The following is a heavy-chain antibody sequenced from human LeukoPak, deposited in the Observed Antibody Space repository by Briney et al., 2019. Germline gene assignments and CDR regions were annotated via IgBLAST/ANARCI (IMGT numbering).Heavy chain of an antibody. CDR2: ISGSGSST. V-gene: IGHV3-23*01. CDR3: AKDQHGYDKPIDY. Sequence: GRSLRLSCAASGFTFNIYAMNWVRQASGKGLEWVSTISGSGSSTYYADSVKGRFTISRDNSKNTLYLQMNSLRAEDTAVYFCAKDQHGYDKPIDYWGQGTLVTVSS. J-gene: IGHJ4*02. CDR1: GFTFNIYA. D-gene: IGHD5-12*01.